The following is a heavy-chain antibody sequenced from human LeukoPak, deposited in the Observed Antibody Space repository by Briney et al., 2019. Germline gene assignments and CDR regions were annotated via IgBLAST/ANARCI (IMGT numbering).Heavy chain of an antibody. V-gene: IGHV3-15*01. CDR3: ARDEQAVAGSWWFDP. D-gene: IGHD6-19*01. CDR1: GFTFSNAW. J-gene: IGHJ5*02. CDR2: IKSKTDGGTT. Sequence: GGSLRLSCAASGFTFSNAWMSWVRQAPGKGLEWVGRIKSKTDGGTTDYAAPVKGRFTISRDDSKNTLYLQMNSLKTEDTALYYCARDEQAVAGSWWFDPWGQGTLVTVSS.